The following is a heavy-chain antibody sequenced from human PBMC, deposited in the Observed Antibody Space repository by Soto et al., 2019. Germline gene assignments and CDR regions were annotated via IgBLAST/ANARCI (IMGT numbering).Heavy chain of an antibody. CDR1: GGSFSDFY. D-gene: IGHD2-2*01. J-gene: IGHJ6*02. V-gene: IGHV4-34*02. CDR3: ARGRGKCNRDSCCPPDYYYYYGMDV. CDR2: VNDRGTT. Sequence: QVRLQQWGAGLLKPSETLSLTCAVYGGSFSDFYWSWIRQPPGKGLEWIGEVNDRGTTNYNPSLQSRVTISVDTSKDQIYLQLRSVTAADTAVYYCARGRGKCNRDSCCPPDYYYYYGMDVWGQGTTVSVSS.